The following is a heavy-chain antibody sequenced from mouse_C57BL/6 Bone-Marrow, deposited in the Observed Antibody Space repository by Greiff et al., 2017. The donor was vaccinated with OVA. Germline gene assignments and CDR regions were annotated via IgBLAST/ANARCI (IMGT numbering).Heavy chain of an antibody. CDR3: TTYRVITTVVAPGAMDY. D-gene: IGHD1-1*01. CDR2: IDPENGDT. CDR1: GFNIKDDY. J-gene: IGHJ4*01. Sequence: EVQLQQSGAELVRPGASVKLSCTASGFNIKDDYMHWVKQRPEQGLEWIGWIDPENGDTEYASKFQGKATITADTSSNTAYLQLSSLTSEETAVYYCTTYRVITTVVAPGAMDYWGQGTSVTVSS. V-gene: IGHV14-4*01.